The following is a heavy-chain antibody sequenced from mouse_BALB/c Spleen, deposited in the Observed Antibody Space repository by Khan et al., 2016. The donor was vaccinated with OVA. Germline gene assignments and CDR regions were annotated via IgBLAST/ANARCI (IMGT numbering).Heavy chain of an antibody. CDR3: VRGGKFDY. J-gene: IGHJ3*01. D-gene: IGHD1-1*02. CDR2: ISTNYGDA. V-gene: IGHV1S137*01. Sequence: QVQLQQSGAELVRPGVSVKISCKASGYTFTDYAMHWVKQRHAKSLEWSGVISTNYGDADYNQKFQGKASMTVDRSSSTVYMELARLTSADSAIYYCVRGGKFDYWGQGSLVTVSA. CDR1: GYTFTDYA.